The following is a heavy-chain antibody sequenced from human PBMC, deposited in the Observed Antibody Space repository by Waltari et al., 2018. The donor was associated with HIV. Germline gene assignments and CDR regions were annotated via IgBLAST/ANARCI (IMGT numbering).Heavy chain of an antibody. D-gene: IGHD5-18*01. J-gene: IGHJ4*02. CDR3: ERVYSYGYFDY. CDR2: IYNGGST. CDR1: GFTVSSSF. Sequence: EVQLVESGGGLIQPGGSLRLSCAASGFTVSSSFISWVRQAPGKGLGWVSVIYNGGSTYYAEAVRGRFTISRDTSKNTVSLQMKSLRADDTAVYYCERVYSYGYFDYWGQGTLVTVSS. V-gene: IGHV3-53*01.